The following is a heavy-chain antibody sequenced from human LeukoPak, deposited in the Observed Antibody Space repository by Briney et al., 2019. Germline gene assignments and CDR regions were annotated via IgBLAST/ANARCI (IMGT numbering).Heavy chain of an antibody. D-gene: IGHD6-13*01. CDR1: GFTFDDYT. V-gene: IGHV3-74*01. J-gene: IGHJ4*02. CDR3: VRDDSSHFDY. CDR2: INRDGSST. Sequence: PGGSLSLSCAASGFTFDDYTMHWVRQAPGKGLVWVSLINRDGSSTNYADSVMGRFTISRDNAKDTLYLQMNSLRAEDTAVYYCVRDDSSHFDYWGQGALVTVSS.